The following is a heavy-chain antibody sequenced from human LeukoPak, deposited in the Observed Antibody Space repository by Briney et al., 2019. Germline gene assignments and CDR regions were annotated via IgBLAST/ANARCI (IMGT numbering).Heavy chain of an antibody. V-gene: IGHV3-23*01. CDR1: GFTFSSYG. CDR2: ISGSGGST. D-gene: IGHD3-22*01. J-gene: IGHJ4*02. Sequence: GRSLRLSCAASGFTFSSYGMHWVRQAPGKGLEWVSAISGSGGSTYYADSVKGRFTISRDNSKNTLYLQMNSLRAEDTAVYYCAKAARYYYDSSGYPIALYYFDYWGQGTLVTVSS. CDR3: AKAARYYYDSSGYPIALYYFDY.